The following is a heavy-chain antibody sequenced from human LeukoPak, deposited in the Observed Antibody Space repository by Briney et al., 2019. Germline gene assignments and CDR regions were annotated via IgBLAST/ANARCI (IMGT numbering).Heavy chain of an antibody. Sequence: GSLRLSCAASGFTFSSYGMHWVRQAPGKGLEWVAVISYDGSNKYYADSVKGRFTISRDNSKNTLYLQMNSLRAEDTAVYYYAKVERIVVVPAAIDYWGQGTLVTVSS. V-gene: IGHV3-30*18. CDR3: AKVERIVVVPAAIDY. D-gene: IGHD2-2*01. J-gene: IGHJ4*02. CDR2: ISYDGSNK. CDR1: GFTFSSYG.